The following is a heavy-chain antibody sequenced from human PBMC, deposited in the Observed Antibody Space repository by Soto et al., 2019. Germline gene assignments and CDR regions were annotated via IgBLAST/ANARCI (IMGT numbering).Heavy chain of an antibody. V-gene: IGHV3-30*18. D-gene: IGHD6-19*01. CDR3: AKAASSGWYNFDY. CDR1: GFTFSSYG. Sequence: GSLRLSCAASGFTFSSYGMHWVRQAPGKGLEWVAVISFDGSNEYYADSVKGRFTISRDNSKNTLYLEMNSLRGEDTAVYYCAKAASSGWYNFDYWGQGTLVTVSS. J-gene: IGHJ4*02. CDR2: ISFDGSNE.